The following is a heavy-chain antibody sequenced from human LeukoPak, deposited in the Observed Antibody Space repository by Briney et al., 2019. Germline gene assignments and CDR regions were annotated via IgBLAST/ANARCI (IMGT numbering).Heavy chain of an antibody. Sequence: GESLKISCKGSGYSFTSYWIGWVRQMPGKGLEWMGIIYPDDSDTKYSPSFQGQVTISADKSISTVFLHWNSLKASDTAIYYCARQYRAVAAMALGYWGQGTLVTVSS. CDR1: GYSFTSYW. V-gene: IGHV5-51*01. J-gene: IGHJ4*02. CDR3: ARQYRAVAAMALGY. D-gene: IGHD6-19*01. CDR2: IYPDDSDT.